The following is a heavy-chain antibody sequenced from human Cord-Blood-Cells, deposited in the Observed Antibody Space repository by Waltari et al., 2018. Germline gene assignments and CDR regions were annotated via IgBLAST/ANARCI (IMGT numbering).Heavy chain of an antibody. CDR1: GDSVSSNSAP. J-gene: IGHJ3*02. CDR3: ARVRLGINKRKGAFDI. CDR2: TYYRSKWYN. D-gene: IGHD7-27*01. Sequence: QVQLQQSGQGLVKPSQTLSLTCAIPGDSVSSNSAPWNCTRPSPSRGLGWLGRTYYRSKWYNDYAVSVKSRITINPDTSKNQFSLQLNSVTPEDTAVYYCARVRLGINKRKGAFDIWGQGTMVTVSS. V-gene: IGHV6-1*01.